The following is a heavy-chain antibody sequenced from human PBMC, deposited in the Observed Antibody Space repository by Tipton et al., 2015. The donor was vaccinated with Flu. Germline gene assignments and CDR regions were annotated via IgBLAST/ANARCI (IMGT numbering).Heavy chain of an antibody. CDR2: INHSGST. J-gene: IGHJ6*03. CDR3: ARDADSSSYYYYYMDV. CDR1: GGSFSGYY. Sequence: TLSLTCAVYGGSFSGYYWSWIRQPPGKGLEWIGEINHSGSTNYNPSLKSRVTISVDTSKNQFSLKLSSVTAADTAVYYCARDADSSSYYYYYMDVWGKGTTVTVSS. D-gene: IGHD3-22*01. V-gene: IGHV4-34*01.